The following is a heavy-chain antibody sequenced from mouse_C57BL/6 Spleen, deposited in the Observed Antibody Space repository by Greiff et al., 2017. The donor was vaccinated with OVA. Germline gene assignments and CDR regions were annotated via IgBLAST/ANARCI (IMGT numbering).Heavy chain of an antibody. Sequence: QVQLQQPGAELVMPGASVKLSCKASGYTFTSYWMHWVKQRPGQGLEWIGEIDPSDSYTNYNQKFKGKSTLTVDKSSSTAYMRLSSLTSEDSAVYYCARLDDYDDAMDYWGQGTSVTVSS. CDR3: ARLDDYDDAMDY. V-gene: IGHV1-69*01. CDR2: IDPSDSYT. J-gene: IGHJ4*01. CDR1: GYTFTSYW. D-gene: IGHD2-4*01.